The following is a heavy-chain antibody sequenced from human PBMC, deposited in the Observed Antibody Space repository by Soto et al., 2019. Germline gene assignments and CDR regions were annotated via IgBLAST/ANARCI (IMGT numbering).Heavy chain of an antibody. Sequence: QVQLVQSGPEVKNPGASITVSCKTSGDTFTNFGLSWVRQAPGQGLEWMGWIATYNSNRNYAQKFQGRLTLTTDTSTSTAYMELKSLGYDDTAVYYCARVLRGVVNWFDPWGQGTLVTVSS. D-gene: IGHD3-10*01. CDR2: IATYNSNR. CDR3: ARVLRGVVNWFDP. V-gene: IGHV1-18*01. CDR1: GDTFTNFG. J-gene: IGHJ5*02.